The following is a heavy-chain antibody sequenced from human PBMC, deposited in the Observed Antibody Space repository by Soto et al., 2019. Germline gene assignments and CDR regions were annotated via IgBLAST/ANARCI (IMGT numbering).Heavy chain of an antibody. CDR3: ARETGFDSYYYGMDV. CDR1: GGSISSYY. V-gene: IGHV4-59*01. Sequence: SETLSLTCTVSGGSISSYYWSWIRQPPGKGLEWIGYIYYSGSTDYNPSLKSRVTISVDTSKNQFSLKLSSVTAADTAVYYCARETGFDSYYYGMDVWGQGTTVTVSS. CDR2: IYYSGST. J-gene: IGHJ6*02. D-gene: IGHD3-9*01.